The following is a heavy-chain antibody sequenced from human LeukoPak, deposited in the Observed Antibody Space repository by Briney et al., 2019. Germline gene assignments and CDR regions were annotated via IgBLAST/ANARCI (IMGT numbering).Heavy chain of an antibody. CDR3: ARDRQGTPGTFDI. D-gene: IGHD1-1*01. V-gene: IGHV3-33*01. CDR1: GFTFTSYG. J-gene: IGHJ3*02. Sequence: HPGGSLRLSCAASGFTFTSYGMHWVRQGPGKGLEWVAGIWYDGSQKYYADSVKGRFTISRDNSKNTLYLQMNSLRAEDTAVYYCARDRQGTPGTFDIWGQGTMVTVSP. CDR2: IWYDGSQK.